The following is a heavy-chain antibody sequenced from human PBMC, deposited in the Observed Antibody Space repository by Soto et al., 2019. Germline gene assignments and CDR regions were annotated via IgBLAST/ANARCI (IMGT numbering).Heavy chain of an antibody. Sequence: EVQLVESGGGLVKPGGSLRLSCAASGFTFSNAWMSWVRQAPGKGLEWVGRSKSKTDGGTTDYAAPVKGRFTISRDDSKNTLYLQMNSLKTEDTAVYYCTTVVGTYYDLWRGIYYFDYWGQGTLVTVSS. V-gene: IGHV3-15*01. CDR2: SKSKTDGGTT. CDR1: GFTFSNAW. J-gene: IGHJ4*02. D-gene: IGHD3-3*01. CDR3: TTVVGTYYDLWRGIYYFDY.